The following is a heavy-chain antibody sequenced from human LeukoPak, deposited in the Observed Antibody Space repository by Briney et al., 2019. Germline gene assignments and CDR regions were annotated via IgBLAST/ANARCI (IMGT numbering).Heavy chain of an antibody. Sequence: GGSLRLSCAASGFTFSSYSMNWVRQAPGKGLEWVSSISSSSSYIYYADSVKGRFTISRDNAKSSLYLQMNSLRAEDTAVYYCASNLGYCSSTSCYRRFDYWGQGTLVTVSS. CDR2: ISSSSSYI. V-gene: IGHV3-21*01. J-gene: IGHJ4*02. CDR1: GFTFSSYS. D-gene: IGHD2-2*01. CDR3: ASNLGYCSSTSCYRRFDY.